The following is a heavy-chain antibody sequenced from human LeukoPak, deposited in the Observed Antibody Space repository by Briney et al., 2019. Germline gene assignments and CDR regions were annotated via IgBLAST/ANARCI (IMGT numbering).Heavy chain of an antibody. CDR3: AKDQEWSSSWSYYFDY. Sequence: GRSLRLSCAASGFTFSSYAMHWVRQAPGKGLEWVAVISYDGSNKYYADSVKGRFTISRDNSKNTLYLQMNSLRAEDTAVYYCAKDQEWSSSWSYYFDYWGQGTLVTVSS. J-gene: IGHJ4*02. D-gene: IGHD6-13*01. V-gene: IGHV3-30-3*01. CDR1: GFTFSSYA. CDR2: ISYDGSNK.